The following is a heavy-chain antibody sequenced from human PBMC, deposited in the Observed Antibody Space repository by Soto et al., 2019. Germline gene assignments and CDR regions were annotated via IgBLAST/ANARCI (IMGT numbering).Heavy chain of an antibody. CDR3: ARPWGQLSTYYYGMDT. J-gene: IGHJ6*02. CDR1: GFTFRNYA. V-gene: IGHV3-30-3*01. Sequence: QVHLVESGGGVVQPGRSQTLSCAASGFTFRNYAMHWVRQAPGKGLEWVATISYDGDNKYYTDSVKGPFTISRDNSKNTLYLQMNSLRPEDTAVYYCARPWGQLSTYYYGMDTWGQGTTVTVSS. D-gene: IGHD3-16*01. CDR2: ISYDGDNK.